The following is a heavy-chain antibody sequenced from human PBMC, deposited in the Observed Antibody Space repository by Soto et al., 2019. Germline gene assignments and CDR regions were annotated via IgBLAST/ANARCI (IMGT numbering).Heavy chain of an antibody. CDR1: GYTFTSDA. Sequence: GASVRVSCKASGYTFTSDAMHWVRQAPGQRLEWMGWITAGNGNTKYSQKFQGRVTITRDTSASTAYRELSSLRSEDTAVYYCARSIVVLPALDYWGQGTLVTVSS. V-gene: IGHV1-3*01. CDR3: ARSIVVLPALDY. D-gene: IGHD2-21*01. CDR2: ITAGNGNT. J-gene: IGHJ4*02.